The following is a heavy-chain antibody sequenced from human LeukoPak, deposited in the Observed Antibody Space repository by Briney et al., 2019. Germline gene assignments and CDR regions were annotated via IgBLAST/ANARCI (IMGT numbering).Heavy chain of an antibody. J-gene: IGHJ4*02. D-gene: IGHD4-17*01. CDR1: GFTFSSYG. Sequence: GGSLRLSCAASGFTFSSYGMHWVRQAPGKGLEWVAVIWYDGSNKYYADSVKGRFTISRDNSKNTLYLQMNSLGAEDTAVYYCAKDFGLDYGDYVVLPDYWGQGTLVTVSS. CDR2: IWYDGSNK. CDR3: AKDFGLDYGDYVVLPDY. V-gene: IGHV3-33*06.